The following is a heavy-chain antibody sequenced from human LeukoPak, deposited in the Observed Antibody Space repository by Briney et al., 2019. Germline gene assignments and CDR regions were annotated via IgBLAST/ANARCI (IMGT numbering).Heavy chain of an antibody. Sequence: SETLSLTCTVSGGSIGSSSYYWVWIRQPPGKGLEWIGSIYYSGSTYYNPSLKSRVTISVDTSKNQFSLQLSSVTAADTAVYYCARHSSMATVTFDYWGQGTLVTVSS. CDR1: GGSIGSSSYY. CDR3: ARHSSMATVTFDY. V-gene: IGHV4-39*01. CDR2: IYYSGST. J-gene: IGHJ4*02. D-gene: IGHD4-17*01.